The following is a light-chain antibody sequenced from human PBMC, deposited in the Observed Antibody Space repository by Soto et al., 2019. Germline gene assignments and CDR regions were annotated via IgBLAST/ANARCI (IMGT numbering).Light chain of an antibody. Sequence: EIVLTQSPATLSLSPGERATLSCRASQSVGSYLDWHQQKPGQAPRLLIYDASNRATGIPARFSGSGSGTDFTLTISSLEPDEFAVYDCQQRSNWPPLTFVGGTKVDI. V-gene: IGKV3-11*01. CDR1: QSVGSY. CDR2: DAS. CDR3: QQRSNWPPLT. J-gene: IGKJ4*01.